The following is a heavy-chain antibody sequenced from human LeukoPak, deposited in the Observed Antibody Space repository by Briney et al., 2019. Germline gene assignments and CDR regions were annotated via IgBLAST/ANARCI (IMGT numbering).Heavy chain of an antibody. CDR1: GGSFSGYY. V-gene: IGHV4-34*01. J-gene: IGHJ6*03. D-gene: IGHD3-22*01. CDR2: INHSGST. Sequence: PSETLSLTCAVYGGSFSGYYWSWIRQPPGKGLEWIGEINHSGSTNYNPSLKSRVTISVDTSKNQFSLKLSSVTAADTAVYYCARGSITMIYYYYYMDVWGKGTTVTVSS. CDR3: ARGSITMIYYYYYMDV.